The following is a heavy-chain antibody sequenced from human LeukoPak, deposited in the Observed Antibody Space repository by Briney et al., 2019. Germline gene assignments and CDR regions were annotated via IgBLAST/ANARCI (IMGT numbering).Heavy chain of an antibody. Sequence: KSSETLSFTCAVYGGHFSGYYWRWIRQPPGKGLEWIGEINHSGSTNYNPSLKSRVTISVDTSKNQFSLKLSSVTAADTAVYYCARHRLVGSSTSKAKGYYYMDVWGKGTTVTASS. CDR1: GGHFSGYY. CDR3: ARHRLVGSSTSKAKGYYYMDV. CDR2: INHSGST. D-gene: IGHD2-2*01. V-gene: IGHV4-34*01. J-gene: IGHJ6*03.